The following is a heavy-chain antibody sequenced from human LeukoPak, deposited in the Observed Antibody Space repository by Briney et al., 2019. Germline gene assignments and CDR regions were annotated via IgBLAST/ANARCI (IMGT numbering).Heavy chain of an antibody. D-gene: IGHD5-18*01. CDR1: GYTFTSHG. V-gene: IGHV1-18*01. CDR3: ARGSRYSYGYDLVGSNDY. CDR2: ISAYNGNT. Sequence: GASVKVSCKASGYTFTSHGISWVRQAPGQGLEWMGWISAYNGNTNYAQKLQGRVTMTTDISTSTAYMELRSLRSDDTAVYYCARGSRYSYGYDLVGSNDYWGQGTLVTVSS. J-gene: IGHJ4*02.